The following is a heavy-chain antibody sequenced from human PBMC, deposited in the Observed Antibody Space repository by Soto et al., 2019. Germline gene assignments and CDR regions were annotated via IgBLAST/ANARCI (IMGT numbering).Heavy chain of an antibody. J-gene: IGHJ3*02. V-gene: IGHV4-31*03. D-gene: IGHD3-22*01. Sequence: QVQLQESGPGLVKPSQTLSLTCTVSGVSISSCGYYWSWIRQDPGKGLEWIGYIDYSGSNYYNPTLKRRVTISVDKAKNQCHQKLSYVTGADTAVYYCAREGDYDRSGFSAFDIWGQGTMVTVSS. CDR1: GVSISSCGYY. CDR3: AREGDYDRSGFSAFDI. CDR2: IDYSGSN.